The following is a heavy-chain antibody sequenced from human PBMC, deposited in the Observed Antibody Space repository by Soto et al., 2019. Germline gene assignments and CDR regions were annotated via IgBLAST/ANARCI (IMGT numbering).Heavy chain of an antibody. V-gene: IGHV3-30*03. CDR2: ISHDGSKK. CDR3: ARVRALDYYYGMDA. J-gene: IGHJ6*02. Sequence: GGSLRLSCAVSGFTFSSFGMHWVRQAPGKGLEWVAVISHDGSKKYHADSVKGRFTISRDNSKNTLYLQMNSLRTEDTALYYCARVRALDYYYGMDAWGQGTTVTVSS. CDR1: GFTFSSFG.